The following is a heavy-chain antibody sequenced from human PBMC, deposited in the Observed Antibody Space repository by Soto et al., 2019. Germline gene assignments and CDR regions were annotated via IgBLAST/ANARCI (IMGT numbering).Heavy chain of an antibody. J-gene: IGHJ4*02. D-gene: IGHD6-13*01. Sequence: SETLSLTCTVSGGSISTSSYHWAWIRQPPGKGLEWIASIYYSGSTYYNPSLRSRATISVDTSKNQFSLKLTSVTAADTAVYYCAREYESSPTVWGQGTLVTVSS. CDR1: GGSISTSSYH. V-gene: IGHV4-39*02. CDR2: IYYSGST. CDR3: AREYESSPTV.